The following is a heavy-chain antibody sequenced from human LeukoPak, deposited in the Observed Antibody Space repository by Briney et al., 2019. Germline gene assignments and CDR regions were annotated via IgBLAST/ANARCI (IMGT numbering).Heavy chain of an antibody. V-gene: IGHV3-15*01. Sequence: PGGSLRLSCAASGFTFSNAWMSWVRQAPGKGLEWVGRIKSKTDGGTTDYAAPVKGRFTISRDDSKNTLYLQMNSLKTEDTAVYYCTTDYYDSSGYYSFYAFDIWGQGTMVTVSS. CDR2: IKSKTDGGTT. D-gene: IGHD3-22*01. CDR1: GFTFSNAW. CDR3: TTDYYDSSGYYSFYAFDI. J-gene: IGHJ3*02.